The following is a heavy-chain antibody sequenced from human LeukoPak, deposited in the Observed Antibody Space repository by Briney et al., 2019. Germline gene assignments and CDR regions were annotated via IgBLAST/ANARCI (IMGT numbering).Heavy chain of an antibody. CDR2: IYYSGST. V-gene: IGHV4-39*07. CDR1: GGSISSSSYY. Sequence: SETLSLTCTVSGGSISSSSYYWGWIRQPPGKGLEWIGSIYYSGSTYYNPSLKSRVTISVDRSKNQFSLKLSSVTAADTAVYYCARDPQVGATDWFDPWGQGTLVTVSS. CDR3: ARDPQVGATDWFDP. D-gene: IGHD1-26*01. J-gene: IGHJ5*02.